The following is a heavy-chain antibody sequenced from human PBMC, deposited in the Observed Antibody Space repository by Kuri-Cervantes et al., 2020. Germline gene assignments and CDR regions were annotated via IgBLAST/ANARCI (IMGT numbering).Heavy chain of an antibody. CDR1: GFTFSSYG. V-gene: IGHV3-33*01. CDR2: IWYDGSNK. D-gene: IGHD2-2*02. J-gene: IGHJ3*02. Sequence: GGSLRLSCAASGFTFSSYGMHWVRQAPGKGLEWVAVIWYDGSNKYYADSVKGRFIISRDNSKNTLYLQMNSLRAEDTAVYYCARDRDCSSTSCYNVFDIWGQGTMVTVSS. CDR3: ARDRDCSSTSCYNVFDI.